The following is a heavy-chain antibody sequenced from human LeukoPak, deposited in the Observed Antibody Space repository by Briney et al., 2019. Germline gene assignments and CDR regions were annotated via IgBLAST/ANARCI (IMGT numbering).Heavy chain of an antibody. J-gene: IGHJ4*02. CDR2: INSDGRST. CDR3: ARNSNGMSN. Sequence: GGSLRLSCVASGYTFTNYGMMWVRQAPGKGLVWVSYINSDGRSTTYADSVKGRFTISRDNAKNTLYLQMSSLRAEDTAMYYCARNSNGMSNWGQGTLVIVSS. D-gene: IGHD2-8*01. V-gene: IGHV3-74*01. CDR1: GYTFTNYG.